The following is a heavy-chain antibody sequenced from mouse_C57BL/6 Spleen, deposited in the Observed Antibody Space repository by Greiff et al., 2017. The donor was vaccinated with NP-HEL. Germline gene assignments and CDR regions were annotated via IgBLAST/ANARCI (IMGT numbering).Heavy chain of an antibody. J-gene: IGHJ2*01. CDR2: IHPNSGST. CDR3: AREGRLLRSPLFDY. Sequence: QVQLQQPGAELVKPGASVKLSCKASGYTFTSYWMHWVKQRPGQGLEWIGMIHPNSGSTNYNEKFKSKATLTVDKSSSTAYMQLSSLTSEDSAVYYCAREGRLLRSPLFDYWGQGTTLTVSS. D-gene: IGHD1-1*01. V-gene: IGHV1-64*01. CDR1: GYTFTSYW.